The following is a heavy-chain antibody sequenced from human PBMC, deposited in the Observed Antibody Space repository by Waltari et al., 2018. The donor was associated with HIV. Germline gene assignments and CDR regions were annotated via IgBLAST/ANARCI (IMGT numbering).Heavy chain of an antibody. V-gene: IGHV1-69*12. D-gene: IGHD3-22*01. CDR3: ARELKQLSPQDYDSPPRGFDI. CDR1: GGPFSSYA. Sequence: QVQLVQSGAEVKKPGSSVKVSCKASGGPFSSYAISWMRQAPGQGLEWLGGLIPIFDTSNHAQKFQGRVTITADESTSTAYMELSSRRSDDTAVYYCARELKQLSPQDYDSPPRGFDIWGQGTMVTVSS. J-gene: IGHJ3*02. CDR2: LIPIFDTS.